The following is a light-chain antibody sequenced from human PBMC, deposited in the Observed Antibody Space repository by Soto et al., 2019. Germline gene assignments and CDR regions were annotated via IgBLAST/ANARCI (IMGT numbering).Light chain of an antibody. V-gene: IGKV3-20*01. CDR3: QQYYHTPFT. Sequence: EIVLTQSPGTLSLSPGERATLSCRASQSVGDNYVAWYQQKPGQAPRLLIYTASRRATDIPDRFSGSGSGTDFTLTISSLQAEDVAVYYCQQYYHTPFTFAPGTKVDFK. J-gene: IGKJ3*01. CDR2: TAS. CDR1: QSVGDNY.